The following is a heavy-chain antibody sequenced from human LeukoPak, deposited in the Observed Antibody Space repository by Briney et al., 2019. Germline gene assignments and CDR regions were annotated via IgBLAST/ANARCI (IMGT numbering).Heavy chain of an antibody. CDR1: GGSFSGYY. Sequence: SETLSLTCAVYGGSFSGYYWSWIRQPPGKGLEWIGEINHSGSTNYSPSLKSRVTISVDTSKNQFSLKLSSVTAADTAVYYCARGRPGHYYGSGRSDYWGQGTLVTVSS. CDR2: INHSGST. D-gene: IGHD3-10*01. CDR3: ARGRPGHYYGSGRSDY. J-gene: IGHJ4*02. V-gene: IGHV4-34*01.